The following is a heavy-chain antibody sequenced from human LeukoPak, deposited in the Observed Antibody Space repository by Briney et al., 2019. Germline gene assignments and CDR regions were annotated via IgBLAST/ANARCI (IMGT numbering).Heavy chain of an antibody. D-gene: IGHD4-11*01. CDR2: INHSGST. J-gene: IGHJ6*02. Sequence: PSETLSLTCAVYGGSFSVYYWSWVRQPPGKGLEWIGEINHSGSTNYNPSLKSRVTISVDTSKNQFSLKLRFVTAADTAVYYCARGRTTETTFYYYYHGMDVWGQGTTVTVSS. CDR1: GGSFSVYY. V-gene: IGHV4-34*01. CDR3: ARGRTTETTFYYYYHGMDV.